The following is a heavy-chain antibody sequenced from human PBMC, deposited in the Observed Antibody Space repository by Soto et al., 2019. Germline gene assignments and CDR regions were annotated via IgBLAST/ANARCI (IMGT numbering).Heavy chain of an antibody. V-gene: IGHV3-48*02. D-gene: IGHD1-26*01. Sequence: LRLSCAASGFTFSSYSMNWVRQAPGKGLEWVSYISSGSGTIYYADSVKGRFTISRDNAKNSLYLQMNSLRDEDTAVYYCARDGSGSYPYYFDYWGQGTLVTVSS. J-gene: IGHJ4*02. CDR1: GFTFSSYS. CDR2: ISSGSGTI. CDR3: ARDGSGSYPYYFDY.